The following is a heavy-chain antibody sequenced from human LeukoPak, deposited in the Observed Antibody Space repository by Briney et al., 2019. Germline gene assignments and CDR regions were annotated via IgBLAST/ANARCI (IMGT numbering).Heavy chain of an antibody. D-gene: IGHD3-22*01. J-gene: IGHJ4*02. CDR2: FDPDNGGT. CDR3: TTVANGYYYY. V-gene: IGHV1-24*01. Sequence: ASVKVSCKVSGYTLTELASHWVRQAPGKGLEWMGGFDPDNGGTVYAQNFQGRVTMTEDTSTDTAYMELSSLRSEDTAVYYCTTVANGYYYYWGQGTLVTVSS. CDR1: GYTLTELA.